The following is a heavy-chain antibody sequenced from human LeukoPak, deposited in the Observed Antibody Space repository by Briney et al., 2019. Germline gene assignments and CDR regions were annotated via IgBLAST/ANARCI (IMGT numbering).Heavy chain of an antibody. D-gene: IGHD3-3*01. V-gene: IGHV4-4*07. Sequence: SETLSLTCTVSGGSISSYYWSWIRQPAGKGLEWIGRIYTSGSTNYNPSLKSRVTMSVDTSKNQFSLELSSVTAADTAVYYCAREGGGSYDFWSGYSRHYYMDVWGKGTTVTVSS. CDR3: AREGGGSYDFWSGYSRHYYMDV. J-gene: IGHJ6*03. CDR2: IYTSGST. CDR1: GGSISSYY.